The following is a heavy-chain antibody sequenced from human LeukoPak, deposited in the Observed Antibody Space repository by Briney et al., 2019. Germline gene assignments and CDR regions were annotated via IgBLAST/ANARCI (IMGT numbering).Heavy chain of an antibody. CDR2: ISGSGGST. D-gene: IGHD3-9*01. CDR3: AKDRRVDILTGYSDY. Sequence: GGSLRLSCAASGFTFSSYAMSWVRQAPGKGLEWVSAISGSGGSTYYADSVKGRFTISRDNSKNTLYLQMNSLRAEDTAVYYCAKDRRVDILTGYSDYWGQGTLVTVSS. J-gene: IGHJ4*02. V-gene: IGHV3-23*01. CDR1: GFTFSSYA.